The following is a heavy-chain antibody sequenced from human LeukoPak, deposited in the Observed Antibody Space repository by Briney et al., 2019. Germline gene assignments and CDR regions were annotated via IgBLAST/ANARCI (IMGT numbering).Heavy chain of an antibody. D-gene: IGHD6-13*01. CDR3: ATTVSAGTYRYFHH. J-gene: IGHJ1*01. CDR1: GYIFTTYA. Sequence: ASVKDSCKASGYIFTTYAMHWVRQAPGQSLEWMGWINAGIGNTKYLQKFQGRVTITRDTSANIAYMELSSLRSEDTAVYYCATTVSAGTYRYFHHWGQGTLVTVSS. CDR2: INAGIGNT. V-gene: IGHV1-3*01.